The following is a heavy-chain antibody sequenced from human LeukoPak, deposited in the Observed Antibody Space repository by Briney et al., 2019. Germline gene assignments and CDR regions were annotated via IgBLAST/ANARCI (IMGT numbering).Heavy chain of an antibody. CDR2: INPNSGGT. CDR1: GYTFTGYY. CDR3: AREKDSSAITGLWCAFDI. D-gene: IGHD3-22*01. J-gene: IGHJ3*02. Sequence: GASVKVSCKASGYTFTGYYMHWVRQAPGQGLEWMGWINPNSGGTNYAQKFQGRVTMTRDTSISTAYMELSRLRSDDTAVYYCAREKDSSAITGLWCAFDIWGQGTMVTVSS. V-gene: IGHV1-2*02.